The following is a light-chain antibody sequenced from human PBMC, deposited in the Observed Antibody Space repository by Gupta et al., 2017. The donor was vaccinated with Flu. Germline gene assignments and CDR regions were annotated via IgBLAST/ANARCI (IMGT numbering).Light chain of an antibody. Sequence: EIVMTQSPATLSVSPGERATLSCGAGQSVSSNLAWYQQKPGQAPRLLIYGASTRATGIPARFSGSGSGTEFTLTISGLQSEDFAVYYCQQYNNWPITFGQGTRLEIK. J-gene: IGKJ5*01. CDR2: GAS. CDR1: QSVSSN. V-gene: IGKV3D-15*01. CDR3: QQYNNWPIT.